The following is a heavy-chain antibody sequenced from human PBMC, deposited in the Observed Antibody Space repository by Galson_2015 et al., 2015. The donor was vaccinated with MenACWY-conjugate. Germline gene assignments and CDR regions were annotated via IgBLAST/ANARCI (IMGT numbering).Heavy chain of an antibody. CDR3: AKGANYCDSSGKRYDAFDI. CDR1: GFTFSKCA. D-gene: IGHD3-22*01. CDR2: ISASGGDI. Sequence: LRLSCAASGFTFSKCAMSWVRQAPGKGLEWVSGISASGGDIDYADSVKGRFTISRDNSKNTVHLQMNSLRAEDTAVYHCAKGANYCDSSGKRYDAFDIWGQGTMVTVSS. V-gene: IGHV3-23*01. J-gene: IGHJ3*02.